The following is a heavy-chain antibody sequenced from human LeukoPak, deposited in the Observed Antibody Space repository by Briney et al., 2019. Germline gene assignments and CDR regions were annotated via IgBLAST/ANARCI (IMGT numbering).Heavy chain of an antibody. CDR1: GYTFTGYY. V-gene: IGHV1-2*04. CDR3: ASSGGATGTAPDY. Sequence: ASVKVSCKASGYTFTGYYMHWVRQAPGQGLEWMGWINPNSGGTNYAQKFQGWVTMTRDTSISTAYMELSRLRSDDTAVYYCASSGGATGTAPDYWGQGTLVTVSS. J-gene: IGHJ4*02. CDR2: INPNSGGT. D-gene: IGHD3-10*01.